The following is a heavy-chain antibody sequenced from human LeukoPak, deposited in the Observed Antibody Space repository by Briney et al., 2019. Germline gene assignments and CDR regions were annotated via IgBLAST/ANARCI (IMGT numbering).Heavy chain of an antibody. CDR3: AKIGSGWSVSGYFDY. J-gene: IGHJ4*02. CDR1: GFTFSSYG. V-gene: IGHV3-30*02. D-gene: IGHD6-19*01. CDR2: IRYDGSNK. Sequence: GGSLRLSCAASGFTFSSYGMHWVRQAPGKGLEWVAFIRYDGSNKYYADSVKGRFTISRDNSKNTLYLQMNSLRAEDTAVYYCAKIGSGWSVSGYFDYWGQGTLVTDSS.